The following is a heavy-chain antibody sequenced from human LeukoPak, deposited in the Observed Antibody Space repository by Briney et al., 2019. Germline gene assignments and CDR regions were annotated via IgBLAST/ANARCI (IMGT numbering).Heavy chain of an antibody. V-gene: IGHV1-2*02. CDR3: ARDRHSYGLVLFDF. CDR1: GGTFSSYI. D-gene: IGHD5-18*01. CDR2: INPNSGDT. J-gene: IGHJ4*02. Sequence: GASVKVSCKASGGTFSSYIITWVRQAPGQGLEWMGWINPNSGDTNYAQKFQGSVTMTRDTSISTAYMELSRLRSDDTAVYYCARDRHSYGLVLFDFWGQGTLATVSS.